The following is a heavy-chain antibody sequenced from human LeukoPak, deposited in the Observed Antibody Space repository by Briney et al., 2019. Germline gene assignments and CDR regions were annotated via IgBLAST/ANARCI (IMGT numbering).Heavy chain of an antibody. J-gene: IGHJ4*02. Sequence: PGGSLRLSCAASGFTFSSYSMNWVRQAPGKGLEWVSSISSSSSHIYYADSVKGRFTISRDNAKNSLYLQMNSLRAEDTAVYYCARDRTAAAGMVDYWGQGTLVTVSS. CDR3: ARDRTAAAGMVDY. CDR2: ISSSSSHI. V-gene: IGHV3-21*01. D-gene: IGHD6-13*01. CDR1: GFTFSSYS.